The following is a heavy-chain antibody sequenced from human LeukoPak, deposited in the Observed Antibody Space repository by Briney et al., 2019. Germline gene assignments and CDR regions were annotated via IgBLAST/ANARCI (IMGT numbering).Heavy chain of an antibody. CDR1: GGSFSGYY. J-gene: IGHJ4*02. CDR3: ARQGAAAVPVDY. V-gene: IGHV4-34*01. D-gene: IGHD6-13*01. CDR2: INHSRST. Sequence: SETLSLTCGVYGGSFSGYYWSWIRQPPGKGLEWIGEINHSRSTNYNPSLKSRVTISVDTSKNQFSLKLSSVTAADTAVYYCARQGAAAVPVDYWGQGTLVTVSS.